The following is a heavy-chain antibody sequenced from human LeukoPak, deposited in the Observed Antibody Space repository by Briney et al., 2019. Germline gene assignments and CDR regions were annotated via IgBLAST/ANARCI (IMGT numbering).Heavy chain of an antibody. CDR2: ISRRISYK. CDR1: GFTFSNYS. J-gene: IGHJ6*04. Sequence: GGSLRLSCAASGFTFSNYSMNWVRQAPRNGLEWVSSISRRISYKYYADSVKGRFTISRDKAKNSLDLQMNSLRDEDTAVYYCARDEFGMDVWGNGTTVTVTS. V-gene: IGHV3-21*01. CDR3: ARDEFGMDV.